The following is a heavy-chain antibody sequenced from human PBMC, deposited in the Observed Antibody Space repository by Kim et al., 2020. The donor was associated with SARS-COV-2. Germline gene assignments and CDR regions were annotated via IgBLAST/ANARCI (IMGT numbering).Heavy chain of an antibody. CDR3: AREGTLSGWPLLDY. CDR1: GFIFSDYA. CDR2: ISYDGSGK. Sequence: GGSLRLSCAASGFIFSDYAIHWVRQAPGKGLQWVAIISYDGSGKYYADSVRDRFTISRDNSKNTLYLQMNSLRLEDTAVYYCAREGTLSGWPLLDYWGQGTPVTVSS. J-gene: IGHJ4*02. V-gene: IGHV3-30*04. D-gene: IGHD6-19*01.